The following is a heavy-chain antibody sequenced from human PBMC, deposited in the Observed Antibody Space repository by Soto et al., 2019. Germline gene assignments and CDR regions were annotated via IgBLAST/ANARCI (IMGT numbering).Heavy chain of an antibody. Sequence: QPQLQESGPGLVMPSETLSLTCTVSDDSISSSSNSWGWIRQTPGKGLESIGSIYYSGNPYYNTALKSRINISVDTSKNQFSLTLSPVIAADTAVYYCAREVYCTTGICSFFDYWGQGTMVTVSS. CDR3: AREVYCTTGICSFFDY. J-gene: IGHJ4*02. CDR2: IYYSGNP. D-gene: IGHD2-8*01. CDR1: DDSISSSSNS. V-gene: IGHV4-39*02.